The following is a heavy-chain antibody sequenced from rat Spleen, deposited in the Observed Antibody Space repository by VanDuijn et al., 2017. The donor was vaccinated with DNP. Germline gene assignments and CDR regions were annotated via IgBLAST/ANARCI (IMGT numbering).Heavy chain of an antibody. Sequence: QVQLKESGPGLVQPSQTLSLTCTVSGFSLTSYGLSWVRQPPGKGLEWIAAISSGGSTYYNSALKSRLSISRDTSKSQVFLKMNSLQTEDTAIYFCTRDLRDWEFGPTGDYWGQGVMVTVSS. CDR1: GFSLTSYG. V-gene: IGHV2S12*01. CDR2: ISSGGST. CDR3: TRDLRDWEFGPTGDY. D-gene: IGHD4-3*01. J-gene: IGHJ2*01.